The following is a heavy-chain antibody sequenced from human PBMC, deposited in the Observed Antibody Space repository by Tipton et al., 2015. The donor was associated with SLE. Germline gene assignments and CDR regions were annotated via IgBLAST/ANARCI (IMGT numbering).Heavy chain of an antibody. V-gene: IGHV4-4*07. J-gene: IGHJ4*02. CDR2: IYASGST. CDR1: GGSLSSYY. Sequence: TLSLTCTVSGGSLSSYYWSWIRQPAGKGLEWIGRIYASGSTEYNPSLKSRVTISVDPSKNQFSLKLSSVTAADTAVYYCARGYRYFDWLSSYYFDYWGQGTLVTVSS. D-gene: IGHD3-9*01. CDR3: ARGYRYFDWLSSYYFDY.